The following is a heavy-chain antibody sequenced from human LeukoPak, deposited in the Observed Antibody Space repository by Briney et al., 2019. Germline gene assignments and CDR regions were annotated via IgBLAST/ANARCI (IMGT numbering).Heavy chain of an antibody. J-gene: IGHJ4*01. Sequence: GGSLRLSCAASGFTVSSNYMSWVRQAPGKGLEWVSVLYSGGSTYYADSVKGRFTISRDNSKNTLYLQMNSLRAEDTAVYYCAKGIYSSGWSYFDYWGHGTLVTVSS. V-gene: IGHV3-53*01. CDR1: GFTVSSNY. D-gene: IGHD6-19*01. CDR2: LYSGGST. CDR3: AKGIYSSGWSYFDY.